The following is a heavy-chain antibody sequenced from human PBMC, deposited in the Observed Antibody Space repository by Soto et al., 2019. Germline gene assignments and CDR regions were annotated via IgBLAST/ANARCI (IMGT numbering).Heavy chain of an antibody. V-gene: IGHV4-61*01. CDR3: ARGTFRGFSYAIFYYFDY. J-gene: IGHJ4*02. CDR1: GGSVSSGNYF. Sequence: PSETLSLTCSVSGGSVSSGNYFWSWIRQPPGKGLEWVGNIYYSGTTNYNPSLKRRVTMSVVTSENQFSLKLSSVTAADTAVYYCARGTFRGFSYAIFYYFDYWGQGTLVTVSS. D-gene: IGHD5-18*01. CDR2: IYYSGTT.